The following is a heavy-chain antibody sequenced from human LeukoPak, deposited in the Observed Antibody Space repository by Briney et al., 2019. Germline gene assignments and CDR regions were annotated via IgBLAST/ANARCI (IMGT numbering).Heavy chain of an antibody. J-gene: IGHJ4*02. D-gene: IGHD3-10*01. V-gene: IGHV1-69*06. CDR1: GYTLTELS. CDR2: IIPIFGTA. CDR3: ATLIRRAGEDY. Sequence: SVKVSCKVSGYTLTELSMHWVRQAPGQGLEWMGGIIPIFGTANYAQKFQGRVTITADKSTSTAYMELSSLRSEDTAVYYCATLIRRAGEDYWGQGTLVTVSS.